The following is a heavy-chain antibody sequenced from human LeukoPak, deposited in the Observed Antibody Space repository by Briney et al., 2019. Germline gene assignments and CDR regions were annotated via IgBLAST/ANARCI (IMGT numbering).Heavy chain of an antibody. D-gene: IGHD2-8*02. CDR2: INHSGST. Sequence: SETLSLTCAVYGGSFSGYYWSWIRQPPGKGLEWIGEINHSGSTNYNPSLKSRVTISVDTSKNQFSLKLSSVTAADTAVFYCARVSRIYTGGGYAATWLDPWGPGTLVTVSS. V-gene: IGHV4-34*01. CDR3: ARVSRIYTGGGYAATWLDP. CDR1: GGSFSGYY. J-gene: IGHJ5*02.